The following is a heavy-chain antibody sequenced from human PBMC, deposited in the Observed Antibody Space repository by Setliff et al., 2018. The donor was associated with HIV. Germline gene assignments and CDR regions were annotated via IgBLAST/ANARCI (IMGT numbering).Heavy chain of an antibody. J-gene: IGHJ6*03. CDR3: AKDRTGTGTTLHV. V-gene: IGHV1-2*06. Sequence: ASVKVSCKTSGYTFTAYYIYWVRQAPGHGLELMGRIHPNTGSTNYLQEFQGRVTITRDTSMSTVYMALTGLTSDDTAVYYCAKDRTGTGTTLHVWGKGTTVTVS. CDR2: IHPNTGST. D-gene: IGHD1-7*01. CDR1: GYTFTAYY.